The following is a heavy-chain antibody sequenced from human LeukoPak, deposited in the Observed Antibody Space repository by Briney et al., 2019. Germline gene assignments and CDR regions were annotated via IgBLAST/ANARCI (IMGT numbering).Heavy chain of an antibody. CDR2: IYYSGST. J-gene: IGHJ6*04. Sequence: SETLSLTCTVSGGSISSYYWSWIRQPPGKGLEWIGYIYYSGSTNYNPSLKSRVTISVDTSKNQFSLKLSSVTAADTAVYYCARDRVVVVPGTMDVWGKGTTVTVSS. V-gene: IGHV4-59*01. D-gene: IGHD2-2*01. CDR1: GGSISSYY. CDR3: ARDRVVVVPGTMDV.